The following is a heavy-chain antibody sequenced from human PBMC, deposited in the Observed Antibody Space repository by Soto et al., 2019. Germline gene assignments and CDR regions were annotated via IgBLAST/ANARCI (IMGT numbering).Heavy chain of an antibody. Sequence: GGSLRLSCAASGFTFSSYAMSWVRQAPGKGLEWVSAISGSGGSTYYADSVKGRFTISRDNSKNTLYLQMNSLRAEDTAVYYCAKDFSRGSYSPDAFDIWGQGTMVTVSS. J-gene: IGHJ3*02. CDR1: GFTFSSYA. V-gene: IGHV3-23*01. D-gene: IGHD1-26*01. CDR3: AKDFSRGSYSPDAFDI. CDR2: ISGSGGST.